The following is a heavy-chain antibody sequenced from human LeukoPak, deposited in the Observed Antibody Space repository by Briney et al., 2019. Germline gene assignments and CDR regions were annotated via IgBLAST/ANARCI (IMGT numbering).Heavy chain of an antibody. CDR2: ISSSGST. J-gene: IGHJ1*01. D-gene: IGHD1-14*01. V-gene: IGHV4-61*02. CDR3: ARTGRTTIFQH. CDR1: GDSISSGDYY. Sequence: SETLSLTCTVSGDSISSGDYYWSWIRQPAGKGLEWIGRISSSGSTNYNPSLKSRVTISVDTSKNQFSLKLSSVTAADTAVYYCARTGRTTIFQHWGQGTLVTVSS.